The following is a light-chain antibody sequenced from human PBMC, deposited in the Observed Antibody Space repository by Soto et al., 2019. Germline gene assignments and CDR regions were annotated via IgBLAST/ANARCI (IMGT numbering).Light chain of an antibody. CDR1: QNVNRY. V-gene: IGKV1-39*01. J-gene: IGKJ1*01. Sequence: IQLTQSPSSLSASVGDRVTITCRTRQNVNRYLNWYQEQPGKAPKLLIYAASILQSGVPSRFSGSGSGTDFTLAISSLHPEDFTTYYCQQSYGIPQTFGPGTKVEIK. CDR3: QQSYGIPQT. CDR2: AAS.